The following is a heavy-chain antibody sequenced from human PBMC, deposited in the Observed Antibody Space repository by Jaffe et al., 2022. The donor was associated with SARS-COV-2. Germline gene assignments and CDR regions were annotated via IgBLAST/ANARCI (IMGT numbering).Heavy chain of an antibody. Sequence: QVQLQESGPGLVKPSETLSLTCTVSGGSISSYYWSWIRQPPGKGLEWIGYIYYSGSTNYNPSLKSRVTISVDTSKNQFSLKLSSVTAADTAVYYCARGPQVATIIDSPRYAFDIWGQGTMVTVSS. CDR1: GGSISSYY. D-gene: IGHD5-12*01. V-gene: IGHV4-59*01. J-gene: IGHJ3*02. CDR3: ARGPQVATIIDSPRYAFDI. CDR2: IYYSGST.